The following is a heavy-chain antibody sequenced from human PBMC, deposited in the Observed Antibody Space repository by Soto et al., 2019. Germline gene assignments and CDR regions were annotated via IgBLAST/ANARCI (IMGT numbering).Heavy chain of an antibody. CDR1: GGTFSAYD. V-gene: IGHV4-34*01. Sequence: SETLCLTCTVYGGTFSAYDWTWIRQPPGTGLEWIGEINHSGSTNYNPSLKSRVTISVDTSKNQFSLKLTSVTAADTAVYYCARDKITGLFDYWGQGTLVTVSS. CDR2: INHSGST. D-gene: IGHD2-8*02. CDR3: ARDKITGLFDY. J-gene: IGHJ4*02.